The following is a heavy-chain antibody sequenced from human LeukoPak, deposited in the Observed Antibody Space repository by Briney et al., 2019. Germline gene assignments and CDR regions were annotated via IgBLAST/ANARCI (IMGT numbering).Heavy chain of an antibody. CDR1: GGPVSSGTYY. Sequence: SETLSLTCTVSGGPVSSGTYYWRWVRQPPGKGLEWIGYIYYTWGTNYNPSLKSRLTISVDTSKNQISLKLSAVTAADTAVYYCARRGGSGRSFDYWGQGTLVTVSS. CDR2: IYYTWGT. D-gene: IGHD3-10*01. CDR3: ARRGGSGRSFDY. V-gene: IGHV4-61*01. J-gene: IGHJ4*02.